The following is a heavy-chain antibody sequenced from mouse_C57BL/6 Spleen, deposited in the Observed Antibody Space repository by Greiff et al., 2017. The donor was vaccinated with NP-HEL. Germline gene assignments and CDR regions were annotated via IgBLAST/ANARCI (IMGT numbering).Heavy chain of an antibody. CDR3: ARFGYDGCYAMDY. Sequence: QVQLQQSGPELVKPGASVKISCKASGYAFSSSWMNWVKQRPGKGLEWIGRIYPGDGDTNYNGKFKGKATLTADKSSSTAYMQLSSLTSEDSAVYFCARFGYDGCYAMDYWGQGTSVTVSS. CDR2: IYPGDGDT. CDR1: GYAFSSSW. V-gene: IGHV1-82*01. D-gene: IGHD2-2*01. J-gene: IGHJ4*01.